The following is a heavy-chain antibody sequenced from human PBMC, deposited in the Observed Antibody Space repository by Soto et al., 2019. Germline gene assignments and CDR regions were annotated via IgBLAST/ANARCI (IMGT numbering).Heavy chain of an antibody. CDR3: AKSHLNFDY. Sequence: EVQLLESGGGLVQPGGSLRLSCVASGFTFSSYAMGWVRQAPGKGLEWVSAVSGTGAGTYYADSVRGRFTISRDNSKNTLYLQMNSLRAEDTAIYFCAKSHLNFDYWGQGTLVTVSS. J-gene: IGHJ4*02. V-gene: IGHV3-23*01. CDR1: GFTFSSYA. CDR2: VSGTGAGT.